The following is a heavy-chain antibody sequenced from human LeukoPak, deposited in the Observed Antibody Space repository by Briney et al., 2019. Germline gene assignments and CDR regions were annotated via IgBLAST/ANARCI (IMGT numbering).Heavy chain of an antibody. D-gene: IGHD1-26*01. Sequence: SVKVSCKASGYTFTSYYMHWVRQAPGQGLEWMGGIIPIFGTANYAQKFQGRVTITADESTSTAYMELSSLRSEDTAVYYCARVWDSYFDYWGQGTLVTVSS. CDR2: IIPIFGTA. J-gene: IGHJ4*02. CDR1: GYTFTSYY. V-gene: IGHV1-69*13. CDR3: ARVWDSYFDY.